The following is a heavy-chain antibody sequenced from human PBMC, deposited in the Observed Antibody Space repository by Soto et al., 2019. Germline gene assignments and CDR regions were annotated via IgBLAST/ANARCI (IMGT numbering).Heavy chain of an antibody. CDR3: TSRYCSSASCHT. CDR2: IRGKANSYET. V-gene: IGHV3-73*01. D-gene: IGHD2-2*01. Sequence: EVQLVESGGGLVQPGGSLKLSCVASEYTFSGSAFHWVRQASGKGLEWVGRIRGKANSYETAYAESVKGRFTISRDDSKNTAFLQMNSLKTEDTAVYYCTSRYCSSASCHTWGQGTRVTVSS. J-gene: IGHJ5*02. CDR1: EYTFSGSA.